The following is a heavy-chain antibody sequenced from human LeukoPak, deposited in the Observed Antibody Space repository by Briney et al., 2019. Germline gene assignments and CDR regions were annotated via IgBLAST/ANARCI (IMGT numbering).Heavy chain of an antibody. D-gene: IGHD5-18*01. CDR2: ISGSGGST. CDR3: AKVDTAMVSHLDAFDI. J-gene: IGHJ3*02. CDR1: GFTFSSYA. V-gene: IGHV3-23*01. Sequence: SGGSLRLSCAASGFTFSSYAMSWVRQAPGKGLEWVSAISGSGGSTYYADSVKGRFTISRDNSKNTLYLQMNSLRAEDTAVYYWAKVDTAMVSHLDAFDIWGQGTMVAVSS.